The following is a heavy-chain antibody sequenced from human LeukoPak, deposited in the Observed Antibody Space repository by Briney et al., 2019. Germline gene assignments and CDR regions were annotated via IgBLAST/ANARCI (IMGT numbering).Heavy chain of an antibody. CDR3: ARSGGQQLRNYYYYYYMDV. V-gene: IGHV1-2*02. J-gene: IGHJ6*03. Sequence: ASVKVSCKASGYTFTDYYMHWVRQAPGQGLEWMGWINPNSGGTNYAQKFQGRVTMTRDTSISTAYMELSRLRSEDTSVYYCARSGGQQLRNYYYYYYMDVWGKGTTVTVSS. CDR2: INPNSGGT. CDR1: GYTFTDYY. D-gene: IGHD6-13*01.